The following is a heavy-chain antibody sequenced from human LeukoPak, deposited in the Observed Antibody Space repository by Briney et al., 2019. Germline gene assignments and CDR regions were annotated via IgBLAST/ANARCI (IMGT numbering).Heavy chain of an antibody. CDR2: ISGSGGST. D-gene: IGHD6-13*01. CDR1: GFTFSSYA. V-gene: IGHV3-23*01. CDR3: AKYPPYIAAAGTGYFDY. Sequence: GGSLRLSCAASGFTFSSYAMSWVRQAPGKGLEWVSAISGSGGSTYYADSVKGRFTISRDNSKNTLYLQMNSLRAEDTAVYYCAKYPPYIAAAGTGYFDYWGQGTLVTVSS. J-gene: IGHJ4*02.